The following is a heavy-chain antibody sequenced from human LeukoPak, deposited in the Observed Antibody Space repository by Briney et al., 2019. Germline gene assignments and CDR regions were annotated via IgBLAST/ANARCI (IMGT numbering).Heavy chain of an antibody. J-gene: IGHJ4*02. CDR2: IIPIFGAA. Sequence: SVKVSCKASGCTFSSYAISWVRQAPGQGLEWMGRIIPIFGAANYAQKFQGRVTITADKSTSTAYMELSSLRSEDTAVYYCARENWNYGRGFGYWRQGTLVTVSS. D-gene: IGHD1-7*01. CDR1: GCTFSSYA. V-gene: IGHV1-69*06. CDR3: ARENWNYGRGFGY.